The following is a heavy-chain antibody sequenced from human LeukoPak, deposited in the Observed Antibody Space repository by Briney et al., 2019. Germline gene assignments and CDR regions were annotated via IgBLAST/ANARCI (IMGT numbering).Heavy chain of an antibody. D-gene: IGHD6-13*01. V-gene: IGHV4-34*01. CDR2: INHSGST. J-gene: IGHJ4*02. CDR3: ASSQQLVRWGFYFGY. CDR1: GGSFSGYY. Sequence: SETLSLTCAVYGGSFSGYYWSWIRQPPGKGLEWIGEINHSGSTNYNPSLKSRVTISVDTSKNQFSLKLSSVTAADTAVYYCASSQQLVRWGFYFGYWGQGTLVTVSS.